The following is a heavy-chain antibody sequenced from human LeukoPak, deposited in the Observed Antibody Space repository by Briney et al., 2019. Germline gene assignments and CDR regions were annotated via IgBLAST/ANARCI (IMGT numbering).Heavy chain of an antibody. CDR2: FDPEDGET. J-gene: IGHJ4*02. CDR3: EVTMVRGVILFDY. D-gene: IGHD3-10*01. V-gene: IGHV1-24*01. CDR1: VYTLTELS. Sequence: ASVKVSRKVSVYTLTELSTHWVRQAPAKGREGMGGFDPEDGETIYAQKFQGRVTMTEDTSTDTAYMELSSLRSEDTAVYYCEVTMVRGVILFDYWGQGTLVTVSS.